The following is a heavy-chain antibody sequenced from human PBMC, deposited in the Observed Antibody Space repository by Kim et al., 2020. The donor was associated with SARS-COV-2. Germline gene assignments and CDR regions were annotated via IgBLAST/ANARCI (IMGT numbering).Heavy chain of an antibody. J-gene: IGHJ2*01. CDR3: AKVTHYRYDSSGDCSRY. CDR1: GFTFGEYA. V-gene: IGHV3-9*01. Sequence: GGSLRLSCEVSGFTFGEYAMYWVWQVPGPGLEWVSGVSYNGASEGYVGSVKGRFPTFRVNAKNSLYFQMTGLGPEATAWVFCAKVTHYRYDSSGDCSRY. D-gene: IGHD3-22*01. CDR2: VSYNGASE.